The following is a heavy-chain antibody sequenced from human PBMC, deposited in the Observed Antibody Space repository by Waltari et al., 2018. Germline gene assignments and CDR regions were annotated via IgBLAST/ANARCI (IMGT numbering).Heavy chain of an antibody. J-gene: IGHJ3*02. Sequence: QVQLQESGPGLVKPSQTLSLTCTVSGGSININTYYWSWIRQPAGKGLEWIGYIYTSGSTNSNPSLKSRVTISVDTSKNQFSLKLSSVTAADTAMYYCARGLRYFGAADAFDIWGQGTMVTVSS. CDR2: IYTSGST. D-gene: IGHD3-9*01. CDR3: ARGLRYFGAADAFDI. CDR1: GGSININTYY. V-gene: IGHV4-61*09.